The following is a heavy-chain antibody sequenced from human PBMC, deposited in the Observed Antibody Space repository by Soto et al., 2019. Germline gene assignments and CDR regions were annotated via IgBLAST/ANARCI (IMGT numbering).Heavy chain of an antibody. CDR3: VKSSNPVHTYFDY. CDR2: ISSDESTT. Sequence: EVQLVESGGGLLQPGGSLRLSCAASGFTFSSYWMHWVRQVPGKGLVWVSRISSDESTTNYADSVKGRFTVSRDNAKNTLELHLHSLAAVDTVVYYFVKSSNPVHTYFDYLGKGALVIVS. V-gene: IGHV3-74*01. J-gene: IGHJ4*02. CDR1: GFTFSSYW.